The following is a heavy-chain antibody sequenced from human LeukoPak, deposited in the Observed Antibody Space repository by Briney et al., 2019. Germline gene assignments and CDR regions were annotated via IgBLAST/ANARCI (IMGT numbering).Heavy chain of an antibody. CDR2: IYYTGKT. J-gene: IGHJ6*03. V-gene: IGHV4-39*07. Sequence: SETLSLTCTLSNGSINSNSNYWGWVRQPPGKGLEWIGSIYYTGKTYYNASLKSRISISLETSKNQFSLMLNSVTAADTAMYYCARVSWFPGTSYYYMDVWGKGTTVTVSS. D-gene: IGHD1-1*01. CDR1: NGSINSNSNY. CDR3: ARVSWFPGTSYYYMDV.